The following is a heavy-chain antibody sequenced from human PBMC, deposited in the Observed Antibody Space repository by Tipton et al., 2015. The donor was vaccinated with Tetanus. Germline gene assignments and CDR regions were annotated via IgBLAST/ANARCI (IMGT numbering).Heavy chain of an antibody. CDR3: ARSVAAAGYFDY. V-gene: IGHV3-23*01. CDR2: ISSSGGST. D-gene: IGHD6-13*01. Sequence: LSLTCAVYGGSFSGYYWSWIRQPPGKGLEWVSAISSSGGSTYYADSVKGRFTISRDNSKNTLYLQMNSLRAEDTAVYYCARSVAAAGYFDYWGQGTLVTVSS. CDR1: GGSFSGYY. J-gene: IGHJ4*02.